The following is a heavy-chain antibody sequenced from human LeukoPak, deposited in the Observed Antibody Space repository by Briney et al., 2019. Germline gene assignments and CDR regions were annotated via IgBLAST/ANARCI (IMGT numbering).Heavy chain of an antibody. J-gene: IGHJ4*02. CDR2: IRSKAYGGTT. CDR1: GVTFGDYA. Sequence: PGGSLRLSCTASGVTFGDYAMSWVRRAPGKGLEWVGFIRSKAYGGTTEYAASVKGRFTVSRDDSKSIAYLQMNSLKTEDTAVYYCTRDRIVVVPAAIGYFDYWGQGTLVTVSS. V-gene: IGHV3-49*04. D-gene: IGHD2-2*02. CDR3: TRDRIVVVPAAIGYFDY.